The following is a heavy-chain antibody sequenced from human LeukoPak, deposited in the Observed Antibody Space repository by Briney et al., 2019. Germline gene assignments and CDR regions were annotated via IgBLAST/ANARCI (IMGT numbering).Heavy chain of an antibody. CDR2: IWYDGSNK. CDR1: GFTFSSYG. D-gene: IGHD3-9*01. Sequence: PGGSLRLSCAASGFTFSSYGMHWVRQAPGKGLEWVAVIWYDGSNKYYADSVKGRFTISRDNSKNTLYLQMNSLRAEDTAVYYCARSPGRMNYDILTGYHYYYYGMDVWGQGTTVTVSS. CDR3: ARSPGRMNYDILTGYHYYYYGMDV. J-gene: IGHJ6*02. V-gene: IGHV3-33*01.